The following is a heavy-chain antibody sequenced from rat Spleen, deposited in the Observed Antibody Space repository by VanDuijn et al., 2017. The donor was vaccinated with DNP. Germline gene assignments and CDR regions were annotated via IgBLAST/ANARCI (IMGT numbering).Heavy chain of an antibody. J-gene: IGHJ2*01. CDR1: GFTFSSFP. CDR3: ARGGRSYFDY. D-gene: IGHD1-11*01. Sequence: EVQLVESGGGLVQPGRSMKLSCAASGFTFSSFPMAWVRQAPTKGLEWVAAIFTSGGSTYYPDSVKGRFTISRDNAKNTLYLQMNSLRSEDTATYYCARGGRSYFDYWGQGVMVTVSS. CDR2: IFTSGGST. V-gene: IGHV5-46*01.